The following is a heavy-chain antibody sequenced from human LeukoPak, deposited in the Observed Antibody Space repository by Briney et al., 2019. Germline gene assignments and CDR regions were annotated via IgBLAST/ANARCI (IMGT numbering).Heavy chain of an antibody. CDR3: AKDSYDNSI. CDR2: ISDSGGRT. Sequence: GGSLRLSCAASGFTFSSYGMTWVRQAPGKGLEWVSGISDSGGRTFYADSVKGRFTISRGNSKNTLYLQMHSLRAEDTAVYYCAKDSYDNSIWGQGTLVTVSS. CDR1: GFTFSSYG. J-gene: IGHJ4*02. D-gene: IGHD3-22*01. V-gene: IGHV3-23*01.